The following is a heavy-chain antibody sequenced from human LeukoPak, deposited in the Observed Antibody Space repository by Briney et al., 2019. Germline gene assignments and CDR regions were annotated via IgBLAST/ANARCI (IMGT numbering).Heavy chain of an antibody. D-gene: IGHD5-12*01. CDR3: ARDRGSGYDYNAHFDY. CDR1: GFTFSSYA. CDR2: ISYDGTNK. J-gene: IGHJ4*02. Sequence: GGSLRLSCADSGFTFSSYAMHWVRQAPGKGLEWVAVISYDGTNKYYADSVKGRFTISRDNSKNTLYLQMNSLRVEDTAVYYCARDRGSGYDYNAHFDYWGQGTLVTVSS. V-gene: IGHV3-30*04.